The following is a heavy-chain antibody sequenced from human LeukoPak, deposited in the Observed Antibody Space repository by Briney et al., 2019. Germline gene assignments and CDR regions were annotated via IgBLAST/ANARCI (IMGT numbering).Heavy chain of an antibody. J-gene: IGHJ6*02. CDR3: ARDRREMATIFSLYYYYGMDV. V-gene: IGHV3-21*01. CDR1: GFTFSSYS. D-gene: IGHD5-24*01. Sequence: PGGSLRLSCAASGFTFSSYSMNWVRQAPGKGLEWVSSISSSSSYIYYADSVKGRFTISRDNAKNSLYLQMNSLRAEDTAVYYCARDRREMATIFSLYYYYGMDVWGQGTTVTVSS. CDR2: ISSSSSYI.